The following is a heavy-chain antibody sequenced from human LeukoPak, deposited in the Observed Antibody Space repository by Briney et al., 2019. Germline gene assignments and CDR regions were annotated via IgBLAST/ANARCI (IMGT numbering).Heavy chain of an antibody. CDR3: ARVIVVVPAAVDAFDI. CDR2: IIPILGIA. V-gene: IGHV1-69*04. Sequence: SVKVSCKASGGTFSSYAISWVRQAPGQGLEWMGRIIPILGIANYAQKFQGRVTITADKSTSTAYMELRSLRSDDTAVYYCARVIVVVPAAVDAFDIWGQGTMVTVSS. J-gene: IGHJ3*02. CDR1: GGTFSSYA. D-gene: IGHD2-2*01.